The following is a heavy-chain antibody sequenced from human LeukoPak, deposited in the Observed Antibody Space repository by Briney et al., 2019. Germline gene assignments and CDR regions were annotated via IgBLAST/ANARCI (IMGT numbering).Heavy chain of an antibody. J-gene: IGHJ6*02. CDR3: TTVRGSGNFGLDV. V-gene: IGHV3-15*01. CDR2: VKNKTAGGTT. D-gene: IGHD3-16*01. Sequence: GGSMRLSCAVYGFTVANACMSWDRQAPGKGLEWVGRVKNKTAGGTTDYAAPVKGRFTISRDDSKNTLFLQMNSLEIEDTAVYYCTTVRGSGNFGLDVWGQGTTVTVSS. CDR1: GFTVANAC.